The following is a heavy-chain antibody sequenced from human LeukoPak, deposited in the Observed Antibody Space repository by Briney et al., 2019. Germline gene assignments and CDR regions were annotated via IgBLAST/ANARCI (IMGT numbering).Heavy chain of an antibody. Sequence: GGSLKISCQGSGYSFTSYWIGWVRQMLGKGLEWMGIIYPGDSDTRYSPSFQGQVTISADKSISTAYLQWSSLKASDTAMYYCARLGDYDSSVCYFDYWGQGTLVTVSS. V-gene: IGHV5-51*01. J-gene: IGHJ4*02. CDR3: ARLGDYDSSVCYFDY. CDR2: IYPGDSDT. CDR1: GYSFTSYW. D-gene: IGHD3-22*01.